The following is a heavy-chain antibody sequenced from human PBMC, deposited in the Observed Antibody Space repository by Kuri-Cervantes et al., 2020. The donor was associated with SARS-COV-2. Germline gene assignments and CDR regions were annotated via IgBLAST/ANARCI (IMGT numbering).Heavy chain of an antibody. J-gene: IGHJ5*02. CDR1: GFTFSSYG. Sequence: GGSLRLSCAASGFTFSSYGMHWVRQAPGKGLEWVAVISYDGSNKYYADSVKGRFTISRDNSKNTLYLQMNSLRADDTAVYYCARHDSLKSWGQGTLVTVSS. CDR2: ISYDGSNK. D-gene: IGHD3-3*01. CDR3: ARHDSLKS. V-gene: IGHV3-30*03.